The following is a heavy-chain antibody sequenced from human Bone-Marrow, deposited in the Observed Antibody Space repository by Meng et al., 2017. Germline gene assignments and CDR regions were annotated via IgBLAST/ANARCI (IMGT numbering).Heavy chain of an antibody. J-gene: IGHJ4*02. CDR3: ARDQAKMEGFDY. Sequence: QVQLVQSGAEVKKPGASVKVSCKASGYTFTSYGISWVRQAPGQGLEWMGIINPSGGSTSYAQKFQGRVTMTRDTSTSTVYMELSSLRSEDTAVYYCARDQAKMEGFDYWGQGTLVTVSS. V-gene: IGHV1-46*01. CDR1: GYTFTSYG. D-gene: IGHD5-24*01. CDR2: INPSGGST.